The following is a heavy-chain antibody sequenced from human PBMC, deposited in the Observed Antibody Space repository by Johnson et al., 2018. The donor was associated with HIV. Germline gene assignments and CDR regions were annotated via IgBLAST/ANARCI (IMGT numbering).Heavy chain of an antibody. Sequence: QVQLVESGGGLVKPGGSLRLSCAASGFTFSDYSMSWIRQAPGKGLEWVSYISSSGSTIYYAASGQGRFTISRDKSKNSQYLQMNSLRDEDTAVYYWAREGMYSSPHDAFDIWGQGTMVTVSS. CDR2: ISSSGSTI. J-gene: IGHJ3*02. CDR3: AREGMYSSPHDAFDI. D-gene: IGHD3-22*01. CDR1: GFTFSDYS. V-gene: IGHV3-11*04.